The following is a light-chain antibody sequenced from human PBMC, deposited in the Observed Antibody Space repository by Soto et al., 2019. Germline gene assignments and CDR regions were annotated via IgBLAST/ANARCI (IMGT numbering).Light chain of an antibody. CDR1: QGIAGS. J-gene: IGKJ4*01. V-gene: IGKV1-9*01. CDR2: AES. Sequence: DIQLTQSPSFLSASVGDRVTITCRASQGIAGSLAWYQQKPGKPPKLLIYAESTLQSGVPSRFSGSASGTRGTLTISSLQPEDFATYYCQQVKSYPRTFGGGTKVDIK. CDR3: QQVKSYPRT.